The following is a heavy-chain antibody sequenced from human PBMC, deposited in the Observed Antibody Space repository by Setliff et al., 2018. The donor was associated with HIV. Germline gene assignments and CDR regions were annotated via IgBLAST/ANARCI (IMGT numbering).Heavy chain of an antibody. V-gene: IGHV1-69*05. CDR3: AGSILTGYYTFGADY. CDR2: IIPISGTV. J-gene: IGHJ4*02. Sequence: SVKVSCKASGGTFSSYAISWVRQAPGQGLEWMGGIIPISGTVNYAQKFWGRVTITTHESTSTAYMELSSLRSEDTAVYYCAGSILTGYYTFGADYWGQGTRVTVSS. CDR1: GGTFSSYA. D-gene: IGHD3-9*01.